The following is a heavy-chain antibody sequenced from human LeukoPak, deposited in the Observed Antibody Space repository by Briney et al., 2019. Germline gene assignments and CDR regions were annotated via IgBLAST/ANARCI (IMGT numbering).Heavy chain of an antibody. CDR1: GDSITNQY. CDR3: ARVSLYDSSASVFASYYYYMDA. Sequence: PSETLSLTCTISGDSITNQYWSWIPQPPGKGLEWIGLMSDSGNTKFHPSLMSRVTMSVDRSKNQVSLKLTSVTAADTAVYYCARVSLYDSSASVFASYYYYMDAWGKGTTVTVSS. CDR2: MSDSGNT. J-gene: IGHJ6*03. D-gene: IGHD3-22*01. V-gene: IGHV4-59*11.